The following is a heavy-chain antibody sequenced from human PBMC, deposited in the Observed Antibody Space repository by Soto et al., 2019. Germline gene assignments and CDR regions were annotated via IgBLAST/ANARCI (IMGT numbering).Heavy chain of an antibody. V-gene: IGHV3-48*01. CDR1: GFTFSSYS. CDR2: IGSSSLTI. D-gene: IGHD4-17*01. CDR3: ARAGFYGTHDY. J-gene: IGHJ4*02. Sequence: EVQLVESGRGLVQPGGSLRLSCAASGFTFSSYSMNWVRQAPGKGLEWISYIGSSSLTIYYADSVKGRFTISRDNAKNSLYLQMNSLRAEDTAVYYCARAGFYGTHDYWGQGTLVTVSS.